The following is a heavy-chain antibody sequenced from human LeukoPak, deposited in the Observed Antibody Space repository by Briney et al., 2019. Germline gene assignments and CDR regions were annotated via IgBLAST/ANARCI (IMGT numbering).Heavy chain of an antibody. CDR3: AILGHYYDRRDAFDI. Sequence: ASVKVSCKASGYTFTGYYMHWVRQAPGQGLEWMGWINPNRGGTNYAQKFQGRVTMTRDTSISTAYMELSRLRSDDTAVYYCAILGHYYDRRDAFDIWGQGTMVTVSS. V-gene: IGHV1-2*02. CDR1: GYTFTGYY. CDR2: INPNRGGT. D-gene: IGHD3-22*01. J-gene: IGHJ3*02.